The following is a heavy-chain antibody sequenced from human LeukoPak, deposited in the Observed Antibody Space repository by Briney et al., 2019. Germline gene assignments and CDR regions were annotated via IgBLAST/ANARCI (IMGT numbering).Heavy chain of an antibody. Sequence: PSETLSLTCTVSGGSISSYYWSWIRQPPGKGLEWIGYTYYSGSTNYNPSLKSRVTISVDTSKNQFSLKLSSLTAAVTAVDYCARGDTWLVQVDYWGQGTLVTVSS. V-gene: IGHV4-59*01. CDR3: ARGDTWLVQVDY. CDR1: GGSISSYY. D-gene: IGHD6-19*01. J-gene: IGHJ4*02. CDR2: TYYSGST.